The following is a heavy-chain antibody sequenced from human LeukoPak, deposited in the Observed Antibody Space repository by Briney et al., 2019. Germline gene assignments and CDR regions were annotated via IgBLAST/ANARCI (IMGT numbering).Heavy chain of an antibody. V-gene: IGHV3-23*01. CDR1: GFTFSSYA. CDR2: ISGSGDGA. D-gene: IGHD3/OR15-3a*01. CDR3: VKFIRVAPGDWFDY. J-gene: IGHJ4*02. Sequence: GGSLRLSCAASGFTFSSYAMSWVRQAPGKGLEWVSSISGSGDGANYAASVKGRFTISRDNSKNTLYLQMNSLRAEDTARYYCVKFIRVAPGDWFDYWGQGTLVTVSS.